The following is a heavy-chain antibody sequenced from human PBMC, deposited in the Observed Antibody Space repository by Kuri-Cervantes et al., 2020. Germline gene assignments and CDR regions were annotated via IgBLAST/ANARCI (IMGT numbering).Heavy chain of an antibody. CDR2: ISSSGSTI. V-gene: IGHV3-11*01. CDR3: AKDRTAMVTNWFDP. Sequence: GGSLRLSCAASGFTFSDYYMSWIRQAPGKGLEWVSYISSSGSTIYYADSVKGRFTISRDNAKNSLYLQMNSLRAEDTALYYCAKDRTAMVTNWFDPWGQGTLVTVSS. CDR1: GFTFSDYY. D-gene: IGHD5-18*01. J-gene: IGHJ5*02.